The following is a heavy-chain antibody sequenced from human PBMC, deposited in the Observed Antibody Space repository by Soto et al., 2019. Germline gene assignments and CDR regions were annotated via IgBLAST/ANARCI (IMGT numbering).Heavy chain of an antibody. CDR1: GYTFTSYG. V-gene: IGHV1-18*01. Sequence: QVQLVQSGAEVKKPGASVKVSCKASGYTFTSYGISWVRQAPGQGLEWMGWISAYNGNTNYAQKLQGRVTMTTDTSTSTAYMELMSLRSNETAVYYCAIQLGDSYGYIAYYYGMDVWGQGTTVTVSS. J-gene: IGHJ6*02. CDR3: AIQLGDSYGYIAYYYGMDV. D-gene: IGHD5-18*01. CDR2: ISAYNGNT.